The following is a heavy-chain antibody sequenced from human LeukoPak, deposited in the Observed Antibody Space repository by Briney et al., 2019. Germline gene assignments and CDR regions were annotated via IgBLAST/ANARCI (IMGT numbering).Heavy chain of an antibody. D-gene: IGHD3-10*01. CDR1: GVSISSGAFY. Sequence: KPSQTLSLTCTVSGVSISSGAFYWNWIRQHPGKGLEWIGYIYYGGSTYYNPSLKSRLTISVDTSKKQLSLKLSSVTAADTAVYYCARESPLVRGVLDYWGQGTLVTVSS. J-gene: IGHJ4*02. CDR3: ARESPLVRGVLDY. CDR2: IYYGGST. V-gene: IGHV4-31*03.